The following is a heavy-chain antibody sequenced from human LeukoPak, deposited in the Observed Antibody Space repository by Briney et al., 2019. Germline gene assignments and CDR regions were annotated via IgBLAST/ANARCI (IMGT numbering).Heavy chain of an antibody. D-gene: IGHD3-10*01. CDR3: ARDPLWFGELEGP. CDR2: ISAYNDNR. V-gene: IGHV1-18*01. Sequence: ASVKVSCKASGYTFTTYGISWVRQAPGQGLEWMGWISAYNDNRNYARKFQGRVTITADESTSTAYMELSSLRSEDTAVYYCARDPLWFGELEGPWGQGTLVTVSS. J-gene: IGHJ5*02. CDR1: GYTFTTYG.